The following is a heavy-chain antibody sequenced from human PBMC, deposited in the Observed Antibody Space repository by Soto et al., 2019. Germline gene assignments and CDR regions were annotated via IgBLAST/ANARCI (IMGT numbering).Heavy chain of an antibody. D-gene: IGHD2-15*01. CDR2: IDSDGSRI. Sequence: EVQLVESGGGLVQPGESLRLSCAASGFTFSNYWMHWVRQAPGKGLVWVSRIDSDGSRITYADFVKGRFTISRDNAKNTVYLHMNSLTAEDTAVYYCVTTSLVVAAATREDFWGQGTLVTVSS. CDR3: VTTSLVVAAATREDF. CDR1: GFTFSNYW. V-gene: IGHV3-74*01. J-gene: IGHJ4*02.